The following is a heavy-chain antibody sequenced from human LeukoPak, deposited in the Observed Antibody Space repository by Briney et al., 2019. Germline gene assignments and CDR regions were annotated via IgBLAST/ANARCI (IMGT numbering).Heavy chain of an antibody. CDR2: IYSGGST. D-gene: IGHD2-2*02. J-gene: IGHJ3*02. Sequence: GGSLRLFCSASGFTVSSNYMSWVRQAPGKGLEWVSVIYSGGSTYYADSVKGRFTISRENSKNTLYLQMNSLRAEDTAVYYCAREGYCSSTSCYTLGDAFDIWGQGTMVTVSS. CDR1: GFTVSSNY. V-gene: IGHV3-53*01. CDR3: AREGYCSSTSCYTLGDAFDI.